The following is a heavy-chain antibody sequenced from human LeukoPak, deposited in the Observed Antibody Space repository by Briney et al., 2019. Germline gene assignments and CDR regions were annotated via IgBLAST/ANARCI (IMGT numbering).Heavy chain of an antibody. Sequence: GGSLRLSCAASGFTFSSYGMHWVRQAPGKGLEWVAVISYDGSNKYYADSVEGRFTISRDNSKNTLYLQMNSLRAEDTAVSYCAKGSGRYYYYGMDVWGQGTTVTVSS. CDR3: AKGSGRYYYYGMDV. V-gene: IGHV3-30*18. J-gene: IGHJ6*02. CDR1: GFTFSSYG. D-gene: IGHD1-26*01. CDR2: ISYDGSNK.